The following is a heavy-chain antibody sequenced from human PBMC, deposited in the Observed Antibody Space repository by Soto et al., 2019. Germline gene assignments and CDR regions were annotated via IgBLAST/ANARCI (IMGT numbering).Heavy chain of an antibody. Sequence: QVQLQQWGAGLLKPSETLSLTCAVYGGSFSGYYWSCIRQPPGKGLEWIGEINHSGRTNYNPSLKCRVTIAVDTSKNQCSLKLSSVTAADTAVYYCATNGAGFYYWGQSPLVTVSS. CDR2: INHSGRT. CDR1: GGSFSGYY. J-gene: IGHJ4*02. V-gene: IGHV4-34*01. D-gene: IGHD1-26*01. CDR3: ATNGAGFYY.